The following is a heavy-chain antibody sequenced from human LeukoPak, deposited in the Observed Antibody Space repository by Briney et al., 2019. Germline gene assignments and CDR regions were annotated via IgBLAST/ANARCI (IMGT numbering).Heavy chain of an antibody. V-gene: IGHV3-21*01. CDR2: ISSSSSYI. CDR1: GFTFSSYS. D-gene: IGHD2-2*01. Sequence: PGGSLRLSCAASGFTFSSYSMNWVRQAPGKGLEWVSSISSSSSYIYYADSVKGRFIISRDNAENSLYLQMNSLRAEDTAVYYCATLPAAPGWFDPWGQGTLVTVSS. CDR3: ATLPAAPGWFDP. J-gene: IGHJ5*02.